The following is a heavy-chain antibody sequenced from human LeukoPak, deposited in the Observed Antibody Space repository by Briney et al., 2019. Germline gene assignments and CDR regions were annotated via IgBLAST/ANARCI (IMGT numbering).Heavy chain of an antibody. CDR2: IIPIFGTA. Sequence: GASVKVSCKASGGTFSSYAISWVRQAPGQGLEWMGGIIPIFGTANYAQKFQGRVTITTDESTSTAYMELSSLRSEDTAVYYCARAGQYGSYYYYMDVWGKGTTVTVSS. CDR3: ARAGQYGSYYYYMDV. V-gene: IGHV1-69*05. CDR1: GGTFSSYA. D-gene: IGHD5-24*01. J-gene: IGHJ6*03.